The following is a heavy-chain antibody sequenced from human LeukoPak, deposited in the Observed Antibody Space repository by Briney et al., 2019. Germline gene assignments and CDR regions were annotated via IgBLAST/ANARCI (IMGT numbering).Heavy chain of an antibody. D-gene: IGHD5-18*01. V-gene: IGHV4-39*07. J-gene: IGHJ4*02. CDR2: IYYSGST. CDR3: ARDVDTAMVNKAENDY. CDR1: GGSISSSSYY. Sequence: PSETLSLTCTVSGGSISSSSYYWGWLRQPRGKGGEWIGRIYYSGSTYYNPSLKSRVTISVDTSKTQFSLKLSSVTAADTAVYYCARDVDTAMVNKAENDYWGQGTLVTVSS.